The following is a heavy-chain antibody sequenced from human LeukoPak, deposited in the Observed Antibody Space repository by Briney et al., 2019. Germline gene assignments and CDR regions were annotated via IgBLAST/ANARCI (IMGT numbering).Heavy chain of an antibody. CDR3: ARIAAVARNSYGMDV. Sequence: NPSETLSLTCAVYGGSFSGYYWSWIRQPPGKGLEWIGEINHSGSTNYNPSLKSRVTISVDTSKNQFSLKLSSVTAADTAVYYCARIAAVARNSYGMDVWGQGTTVTVSS. V-gene: IGHV4-34*01. CDR1: GGSFSGYY. J-gene: IGHJ6*02. D-gene: IGHD6-19*01. CDR2: INHSGST.